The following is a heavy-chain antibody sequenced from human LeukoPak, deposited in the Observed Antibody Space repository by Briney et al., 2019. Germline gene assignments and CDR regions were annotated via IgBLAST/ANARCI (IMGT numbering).Heavy chain of an antibody. V-gene: IGHV3-30*18. CDR2: ISNDGRNK. CDR3: AKRDGDYRHVSA. J-gene: IGHJ5*02. D-gene: IGHD4-17*01. Sequence: GRSLTLSCAASGFRFSNYDMHWVRQAPGKGLEGVAVISNDGRNKNYADPVKGRFTISRDNAENKVYPQMNSRRGEDTAVYYCAKRDGDYRHVSAWGQGTLVTVSS. CDR1: GFRFSNYD.